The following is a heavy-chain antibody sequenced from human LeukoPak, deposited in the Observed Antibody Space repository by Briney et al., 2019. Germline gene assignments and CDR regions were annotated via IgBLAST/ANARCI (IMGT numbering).Heavy chain of an antibody. CDR1: GGSISSGSYY. D-gene: IGHD3-10*01. V-gene: IGHV4-61*02. J-gene: IGHJ4*02. CDR3: ARDTSWDYGSGTYDY. Sequence: PSETLSLTCTVSGGSISSGSYYWSWIRQPAGKGLEWIGRIYTSGSTNYNPSLKSRVTISVDTSKNQFSLKLSSVTAADTAVYYCARDTSWDYGSGTYDYWGQGTLVTVSS. CDR2: IYTSGST.